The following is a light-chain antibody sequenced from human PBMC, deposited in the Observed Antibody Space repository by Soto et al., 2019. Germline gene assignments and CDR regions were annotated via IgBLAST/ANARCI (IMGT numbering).Light chain of an antibody. Sequence: EIVMTQSPATLSVSPGERVTLSCRASQSVSSNLAWYQQKPGQAPRLLIYGASTRATGIPARFGGSGSGTECTLTISSLQSEDFAVYYCQQYNNWPPNTFGQGTKVDIK. CDR2: GAS. V-gene: IGKV3-15*01. J-gene: IGKJ1*01. CDR3: QQYNNWPPNT. CDR1: QSVSSN.